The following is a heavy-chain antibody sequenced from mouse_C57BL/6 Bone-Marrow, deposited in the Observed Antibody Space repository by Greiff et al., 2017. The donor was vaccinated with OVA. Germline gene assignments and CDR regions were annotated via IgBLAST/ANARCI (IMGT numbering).Heavy chain of an antibody. Sequence: VQLQQPGAELVKPGASVKLSCKASGYTFTSYWMHWVKQRPGQGLEWIGMIHPNSGSINYNEKFKSKATLTVDKSSSTAYMQLSSLTSEDSAVYYWSRRDGRAWFAYWGQGTLVTVSA. CDR1: GYTFTSYW. V-gene: IGHV1-64*01. CDR2: IHPNSGSI. J-gene: IGHJ3*01. D-gene: IGHD1-1*01. CDR3: SRRDGRAWFAY.